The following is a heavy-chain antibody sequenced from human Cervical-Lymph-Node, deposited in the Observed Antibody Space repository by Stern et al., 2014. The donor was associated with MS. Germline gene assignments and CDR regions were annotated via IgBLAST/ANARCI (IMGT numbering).Heavy chain of an antibody. CDR1: GGSLTSGGYF. D-gene: IGHD1-14*01. V-gene: IGHV4-31*03. CDR3: ARDDRSRFTD. J-gene: IGHJ4*02. Sequence: QVQLGQSGPGVVKPSQTLSLTCTVPGGSLTSGGYFWNWVRQYPGKGLEWIGFLSYSGTTSYSASLKGRISISVDTSKNQFSLKLKYVTAADTAIYFCARDDRSRFTDWGQGTLVTVSS. CDR2: LSYSGTT.